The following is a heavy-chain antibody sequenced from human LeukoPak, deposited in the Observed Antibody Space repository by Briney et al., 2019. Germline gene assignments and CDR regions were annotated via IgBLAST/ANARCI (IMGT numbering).Heavy chain of an antibody. CDR2: IHPSGML. Sequence: PSETLSLTCTVSGASFNSDDQYWNWIRQSPGKGLEWVASIHPSGMLYNNPSLESRVTMSRDTSKNQLSLNLNSVTAADTAVYFCSRGLDSRKLGYWGQGILVTVSS. D-gene: IGHD3-22*01. CDR3: SRGLDSRKLGY. CDR1: GASFNSDDQY. J-gene: IGHJ4*02. V-gene: IGHV4-31*03.